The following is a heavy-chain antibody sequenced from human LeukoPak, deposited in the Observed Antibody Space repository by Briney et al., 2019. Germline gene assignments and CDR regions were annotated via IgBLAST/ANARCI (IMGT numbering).Heavy chain of an antibody. Sequence: SETLSLTCTVSGGSISSYYWSWIRQPPGKGLEWIAYISDIGSINYNPSLKSRVTISVETSKNQFSLKLSSVPAADTAVYYCAGHHPRNTVDFWGQGTLVTVSS. V-gene: IGHV4-59*08. CDR3: AGHHPRNTVDF. CDR2: ISDIGSI. D-gene: IGHD2-8*02. J-gene: IGHJ4*02. CDR1: GGSISSYY.